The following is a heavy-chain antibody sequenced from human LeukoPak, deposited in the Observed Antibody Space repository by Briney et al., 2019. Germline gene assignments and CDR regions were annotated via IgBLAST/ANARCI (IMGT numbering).Heavy chain of an antibody. CDR1: GYTFTSYY. CDR3: ARDGRDGYNSSQYWFDP. J-gene: IGHJ5*02. D-gene: IGHD5-24*01. CDR2: INPSGGST. V-gene: IGHV1-46*01. Sequence: ASVKVSCKASGYTFTSYYMHWVRQAPGQGLEWMGIINPSGGSTSYAQKFQGRVTMTRDTSTSTVYMELSSLRSEDTAVYYCARDGRDGYNSSQYWFDPWGQGTLVTVSS.